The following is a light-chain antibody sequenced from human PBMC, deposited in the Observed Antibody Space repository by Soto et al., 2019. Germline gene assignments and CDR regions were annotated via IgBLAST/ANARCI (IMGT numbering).Light chain of an antibody. CDR1: QSVSSSF. CDR3: QHYRSSWT. Sequence: EIVLTQSPGTLSLSPGERATLSCRASQSVSSSFLAWYQQKPGQPPRLLIYGTSSRATGIPERFSGSGSGTDFTLTISTLEPEDFTVYYWQHYRSSWTFGRGTKVEVK. V-gene: IGKV3-20*01. CDR2: GTS. J-gene: IGKJ1*01.